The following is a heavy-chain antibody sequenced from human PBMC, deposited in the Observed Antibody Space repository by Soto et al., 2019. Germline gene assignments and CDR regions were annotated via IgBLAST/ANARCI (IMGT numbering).Heavy chain of an antibody. D-gene: IGHD3-16*02. CDR3: ASSGGVIVVREGAFDI. J-gene: IGHJ3*02. CDR2: IIPIFGTA. Sequence: GASVKVSCKASGGTFSSYAISWVRQAPGQGLEWMGGIIPIFGTANYAQKFQGRVTITADESTSTAYMELSSLRSEDTAVYYCASSGGVIVVREGAFDIWGQGTMVTVSS. V-gene: IGHV1-69*13. CDR1: GGTFSSYA.